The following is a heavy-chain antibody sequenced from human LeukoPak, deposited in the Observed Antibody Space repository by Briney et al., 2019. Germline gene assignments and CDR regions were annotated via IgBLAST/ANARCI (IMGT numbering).Heavy chain of an antibody. CDR3: ARALFDP. J-gene: IGHJ5*02. Sequence: SETLSLTCAVYGGSFSGYYWSWIRQPPGKGLEWIGEINHSGSTNYNPSLKSRVTVSVDTSKNQFSLKLSSVTAADTAVYYCARALFDPWGQGTLVTVSS. CDR1: GGSFSGYY. CDR2: INHSGST. V-gene: IGHV4-34*01.